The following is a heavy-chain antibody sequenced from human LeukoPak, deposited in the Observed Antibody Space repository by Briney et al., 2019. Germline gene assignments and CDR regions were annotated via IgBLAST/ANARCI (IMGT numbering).Heavy chain of an antibody. V-gene: IGHV4-4*02. J-gene: IGHJ4*02. CDR3: ARGWSSSPDY. Sequence: PSETLSLTCAVSGGSISSSNWWSWVRQPPGKGLEWIGEIYHSGSTNYNPSLKSRVTISVDTSKNQFSLKLSSVTAADTAVYYCARGWSSSPDYWGQGTLVTVSS. CDR2: IYHSGST. CDR1: GGSISSSNW. D-gene: IGHD6-13*01.